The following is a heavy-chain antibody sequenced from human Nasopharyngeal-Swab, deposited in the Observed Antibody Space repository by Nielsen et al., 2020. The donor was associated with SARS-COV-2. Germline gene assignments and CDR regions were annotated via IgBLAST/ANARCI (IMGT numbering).Heavy chain of an antibody. CDR1: GFTFSSYA. V-gene: IGHV3-64D*06. D-gene: IGHD3-22*01. CDR2: ISNNGGFT. Sequence: GGSLRLSCSASGFTFSSYAMHWVRQAPGKGLEYVSAISNNGGFTYYADSVKGRFTISRDNSKDTLYLQLSSLRAEDTALYYCVKEPYGSGGYFSDRWGQGTLVTVSS. CDR3: VKEPYGSGGYFSDR. J-gene: IGHJ5*02.